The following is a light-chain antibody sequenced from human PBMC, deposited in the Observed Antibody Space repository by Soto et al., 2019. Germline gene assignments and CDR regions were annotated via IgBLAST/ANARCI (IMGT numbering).Light chain of an antibody. V-gene: IGLV2-14*01. CDR2: DVS. J-gene: IGLJ2*01. CDR1: SSDVGDFNF. CDR3: SSYTSTNTVV. Sequence: QSALTQPASVSGSPGQSITISCTGTSSDVGDFNFVSWYQQNPGKAPKLMIFDVSDRPSGVSNRFSGSKSGNTASLTISGLQAEDEADYYCSSYTSTNTVVFGGGTKVTVL.